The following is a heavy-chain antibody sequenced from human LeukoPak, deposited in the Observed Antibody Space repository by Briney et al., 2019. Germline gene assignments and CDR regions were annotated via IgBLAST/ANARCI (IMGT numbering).Heavy chain of an antibody. V-gene: IGHV3-23*01. CDR1: GFMFSDFA. CDR2: ISDSGRGT. Sequence: PGGSLRLSCVASGFMFSDFAMSWVGQAPGKGLEWVSGISDSGRGTYYRDSVKGRCIISRDNSKKTVYLQLNNLRVEDTALYFCARHDSFIPYWGQGMLVTVSS. CDR3: ARHDSFIPY. J-gene: IGHJ4*02. D-gene: IGHD5-18*01.